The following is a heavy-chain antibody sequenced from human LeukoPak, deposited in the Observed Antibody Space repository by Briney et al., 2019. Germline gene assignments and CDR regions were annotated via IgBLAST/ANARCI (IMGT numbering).Heavy chain of an antibody. D-gene: IGHD6-6*01. V-gene: IGHV1-69*13. J-gene: IGHJ3*02. CDR2: IIPIFGTA. CDR1: GGTFSSYA. Sequence: SVKVSCKASGGTFSSYAISWVRQAPGQGLEWIGGIIPIFGTANYAQKFQGRVTITADESTSTAYMELSSLRSEDTAVYYCARAASSSTAAAFDIWGQGTMVTVSS. CDR3: ARAASSSTAAAFDI.